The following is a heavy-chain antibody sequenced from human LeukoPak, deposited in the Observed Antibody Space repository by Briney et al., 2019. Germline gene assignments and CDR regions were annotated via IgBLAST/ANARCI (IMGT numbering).Heavy chain of an antibody. J-gene: IGHJ4*02. D-gene: IGHD3-22*01. Sequence: GGSLRLSCAAPGFTFSSYAMSWVRQAPGKGLEWVSAISGSGGSTYYADSVKGRFTISRDNSKNTLYLQMNSLRAEDTAVYYCAKQYDSSGYYYPIDCWGQGTLVTVSS. CDR2: ISGSGGST. CDR3: AKQYDSSGYYYPIDC. CDR1: GFTFSSYA. V-gene: IGHV3-23*01.